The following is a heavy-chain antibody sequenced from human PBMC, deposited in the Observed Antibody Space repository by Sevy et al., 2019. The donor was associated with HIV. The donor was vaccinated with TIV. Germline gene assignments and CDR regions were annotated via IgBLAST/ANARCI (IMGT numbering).Heavy chain of an antibody. CDR1: GFTFTDYV. V-gene: IGHV3-23*01. CDR3: AKDVFQWLLAGFDC. CDR2: ISGSGDNT. J-gene: IGHJ4*02. Sequence: GGSLRLSCTASGFTFTDYVMNWVRQAPGKGLEWVSVISGSGDNTYYSDSVTGRFTISRDNSKNTLYLQMSSLRAEDTAVYYCAKDVFQWLLAGFDCWGQGTLVTVSS. D-gene: IGHD6-19*01.